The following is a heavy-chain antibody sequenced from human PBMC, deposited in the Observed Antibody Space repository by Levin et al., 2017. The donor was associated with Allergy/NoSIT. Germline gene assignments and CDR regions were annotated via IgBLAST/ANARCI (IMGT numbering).Heavy chain of an antibody. V-gene: IGHV3-48*02. J-gene: IGHJ3*02. CDR2: ISSATTII. D-gene: IGHD2-2*03. CDR3: ARVWQYYASRGYSSFAFDI. CDR1: GFTFSTYS. Sequence: GGSLRLSCAASGFTFSTYSMSWVRQAPGKGLEWVSHISSATTIISYADSVKGRFTISRDNAKNSLYLHITSLIDEDTTVYYCARVWQYYASRGYSSFAFDIWGQGTMVTVSS.